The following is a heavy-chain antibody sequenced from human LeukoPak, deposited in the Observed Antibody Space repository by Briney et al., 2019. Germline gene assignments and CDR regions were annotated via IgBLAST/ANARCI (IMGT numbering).Heavy chain of an antibody. Sequence: GASVKVSCKASGYTFTGYYMHWVRQAPGQGLEWMGRISPNSGGTNYAQKFQGRVTMTRDTSISTAYMELSRLRSDDTAVYYCARDKFRVVVAANYYFDYWGQGTLVTVSS. V-gene: IGHV1-2*06. CDR3: ARDKFRVVVAANYYFDY. J-gene: IGHJ4*02. D-gene: IGHD2-15*01. CDR2: ISPNSGGT. CDR1: GYTFTGYY.